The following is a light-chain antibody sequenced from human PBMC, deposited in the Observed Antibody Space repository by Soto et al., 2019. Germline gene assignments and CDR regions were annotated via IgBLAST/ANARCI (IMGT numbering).Light chain of an antibody. CDR2: DVS. Sequence: QSVLTQPASVSGSPGQSITISCTGTSSEVGGYNYVSWYQQHPGKAPKLMIYDVSNRPSGVSNRFSGSKSGNTASLTIFGLQAEDEADYYCSSYTSSSTLHVFGTGTKVTVL. J-gene: IGLJ1*01. V-gene: IGLV2-14*01. CDR3: SSYTSSSTLHV. CDR1: SSEVGGYNY.